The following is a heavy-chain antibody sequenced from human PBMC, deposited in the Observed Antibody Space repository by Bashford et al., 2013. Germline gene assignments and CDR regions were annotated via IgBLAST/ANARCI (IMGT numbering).Heavy chain of an antibody. CDR3: AKESGAQQLVLYYYYGMDV. D-gene: IGHD6-6*01. CDR1: GFTFSDYY. Sequence: GGSLRLSCAASGFTFSDYYMSWIRQAPGKGLEWVSYISSRGTTIFYADSVKGRFTISRDNAKKSLFLQMNSLRAEDTAVYYCAKESGAQQLVLYYYYGMDVWGQGTTVTVSS. V-gene: IGHV3-11*01. CDR2: ISSRGTTI. J-gene: IGHJ6*02.